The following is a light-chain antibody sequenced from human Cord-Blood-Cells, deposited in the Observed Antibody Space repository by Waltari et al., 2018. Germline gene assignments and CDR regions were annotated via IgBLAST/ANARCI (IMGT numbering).Light chain of an antibody. CDR2: EVS. V-gene: IGLV2-14*01. Sequence: QSALTQPASVSGSPGQSTTISCTGTSSDVGGYTYVSWYQQHPGKAPKLMIYEVSNRPSGVSNRFSDSKSGNTASLTISGLQAEDEADYYCSSYTSSSTLYVVFGGGTKLTVL. J-gene: IGLJ2*01. CDR3: SSYTSSSTLYVV. CDR1: SSDVGGYTY.